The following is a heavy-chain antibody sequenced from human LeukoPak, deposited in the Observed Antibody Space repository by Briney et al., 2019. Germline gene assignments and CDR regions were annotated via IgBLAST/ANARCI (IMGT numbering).Heavy chain of an antibody. D-gene: IGHD6-13*01. CDR2: ISAYNGNT. V-gene: IGHV1-18*01. Sequence: ASVKVSFTASGYTFTIYGISWVRHAPGQGPEWMGWISAYNGNTNYAQKLQGRVTMTTDTSTSTAYMELRSLRSDDTAVYYCARGGLAAAGKGGFDPWGQGTLVTVSS. CDR1: GYTFTIYG. CDR3: ARGGLAAAGKGGFDP. J-gene: IGHJ5*02.